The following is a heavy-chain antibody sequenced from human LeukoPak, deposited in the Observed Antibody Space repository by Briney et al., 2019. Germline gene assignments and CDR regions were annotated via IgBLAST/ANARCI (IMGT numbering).Heavy chain of an antibody. CDR1: GFTFSGSA. CDR2: IRSKANSYAT. J-gene: IGHJ4*02. CDR3: TRHVGAVAGVVDY. V-gene: IGHV3-73*01. Sequence: GGSLRLSCAASGFTFSGSAMHWVRQASGKGLEWVGRIRSKANSYATAYAASVKGRFTISRDDSKNTAYLQMNSLKTEDTAVYYCTRHVGAVAGVVDYWGQGTLVTVSS. D-gene: IGHD6-19*01.